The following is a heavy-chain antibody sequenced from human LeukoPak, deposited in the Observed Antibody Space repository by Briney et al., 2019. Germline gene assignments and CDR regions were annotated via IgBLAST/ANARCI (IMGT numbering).Heavy chain of an antibody. Sequence: ASVKVSCKASGYTFTSYDINWVRQATGQGLEWMGWMNPNSGNTGYAQKFQGRVTMTRNTSISTAYMELSSLRSEDTAVYYCANLYSSSSKNYGMDVWGQGTTVTVSS. D-gene: IGHD6-13*01. V-gene: IGHV1-8*01. J-gene: IGHJ6*02. CDR1: GYTFTSYD. CDR3: ANLYSSSSKNYGMDV. CDR2: MNPNSGNT.